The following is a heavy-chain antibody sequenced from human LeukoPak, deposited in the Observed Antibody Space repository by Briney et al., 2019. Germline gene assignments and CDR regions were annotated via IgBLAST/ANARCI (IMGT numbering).Heavy chain of an antibody. Sequence: GGSLRLSCAASAVFLSTYTMEWDRQAPGKGLDWVAFISNDGSKIYYADSVRGRFTISRDNSKKSLDLQLNSPRHNRTSLYARARVGCRATTPGGFAYWGQGTLVTVSS. J-gene: IGHJ4*02. V-gene: IGHV3-30-3*01. CDR1: AVFLSTYT. CDR3: ARVGCRATTPGGFAY. D-gene: IGHD1-14*01. CDR2: ISNDGSKI.